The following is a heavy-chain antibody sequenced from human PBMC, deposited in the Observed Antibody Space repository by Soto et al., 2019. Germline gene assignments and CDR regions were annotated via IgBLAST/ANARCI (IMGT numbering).Heavy chain of an antibody. CDR2: ISGSGATT. J-gene: IGHJ5*01. CDR1: GFTFSIYA. V-gene: IGHV3-23*01. D-gene: IGHD3-9*01. CDR3: AKLRYFDWSSYNWFEY. Sequence: GGSLRLSCAASGFTFSIYAMTWFRQAPGKGLEWVSGISGSGATTSYADSVKGRFTVSRDNSKNTLYLQMNSLRVEDTAVYYCAKLRYFDWSSYNWFEYWGQGTPVTVSS.